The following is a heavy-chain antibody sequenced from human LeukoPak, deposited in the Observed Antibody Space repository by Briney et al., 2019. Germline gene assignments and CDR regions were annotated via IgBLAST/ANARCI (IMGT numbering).Heavy chain of an antibody. CDR3: ARAVGAWAAFDI. CDR1: GGSIGNTNW. Sequence: SETLSLTCTVSGGSIGNTNWWSWVCQPPGKGLEWIGEILHSGNTNYNPSLKSRVTVSIDKSKTRFSLRVTSLTAADTAIYYCARAVGAWAAFDIWGQGTMVTVSS. V-gene: IGHV4-4*02. D-gene: IGHD1-26*01. CDR2: ILHSGNT. J-gene: IGHJ3*02.